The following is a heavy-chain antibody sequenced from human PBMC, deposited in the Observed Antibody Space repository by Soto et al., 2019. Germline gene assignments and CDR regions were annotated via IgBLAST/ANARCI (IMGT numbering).Heavy chain of an antibody. Sequence: GASVKVSCKASGYTFTGYYMHWVRQAPGQGLEWMGWINPNSGGTNYAQKFQGRVTMTRDTSISTAYMELSRLRSDDTAVNYCARAMPRRNSRPGSWFDPWGQGTLVTVSS. CDR3: ARAMPRRNSRPGSWFDP. CDR2: INPNSGGT. CDR1: GYTFTGYY. D-gene: IGHD3-22*01. J-gene: IGHJ5*02. V-gene: IGHV1-2*02.